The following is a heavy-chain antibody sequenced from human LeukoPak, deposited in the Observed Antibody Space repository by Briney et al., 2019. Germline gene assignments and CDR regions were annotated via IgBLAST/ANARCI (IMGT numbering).Heavy chain of an antibody. CDR3: ARARSLLFMDV. V-gene: IGHV3-20*04. CDR2: INWTGGST. CDR1: GFTFDDSG. D-gene: IGHD3-10*01. J-gene: IGHJ6*03. Sequence: GGSLRLSCAASGFTFDDSGMSWVRQAPGKGLEWVSGINWTGGSTGYADSVKGRFTISRDNAKNALYLQMNSLRAEDTAVYYCARARSLLFMDVWGKGTTVTISS.